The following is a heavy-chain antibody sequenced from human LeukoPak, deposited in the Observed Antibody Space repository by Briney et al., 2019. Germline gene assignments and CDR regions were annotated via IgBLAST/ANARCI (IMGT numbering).Heavy chain of an antibody. V-gene: IGHV4-39*01. CDR2: IYKSGST. D-gene: IGHD6-19*01. CDR3: ARHGAGVHGPVDY. Sequence: SETLSLTCTVSGDSMTSSNHYWVWIRQPPGKGLEWIGSIYKSGSTYYNPSLKSRVTIFVDTSKNQFYLNLNSVTAADTAVYYCARHGAGVHGPVDYWGQGALVTVSS. CDR1: GDSMTSSNHY. J-gene: IGHJ4*02.